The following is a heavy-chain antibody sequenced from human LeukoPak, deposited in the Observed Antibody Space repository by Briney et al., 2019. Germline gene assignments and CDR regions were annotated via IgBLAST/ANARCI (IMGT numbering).Heavy chain of an antibody. D-gene: IGHD4-11*01. CDR3: AREGSNYYFDY. V-gene: IGHV3-7*01. CDR1: GFTFSSYW. J-gene: IGHJ4*02. CDR2: IKQDGSEK. Sequence: GGSLRPSCAASGFTFSSYWMSWVRQAPGKGLEWVANIKQDGSEKYYVDSVKGRSTISRDNAKNSLYLQMNSLRAEDTAVYYCAREGSNYYFDYWGQGTLVTVSS.